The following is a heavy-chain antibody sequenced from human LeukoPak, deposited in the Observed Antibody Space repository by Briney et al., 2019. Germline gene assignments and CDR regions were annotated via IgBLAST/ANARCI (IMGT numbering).Heavy chain of an antibody. CDR2: ISYDGSNK. D-gene: IGHD3-3*01. CDR3: AKDPSFWSGYFDY. J-gene: IGHJ4*02. Sequence: GTSLRLSCAASEFTFSHYAMHWVRQAPGKGLEWVAVISYDGSNKYYADSVKGRFTISRDNSKNTLYLQTNSLRAEDTAVYYCAKDPSFWSGYFDYWGQGTLVTVSS. CDR1: EFTFSHYA. V-gene: IGHV3-30-3*01.